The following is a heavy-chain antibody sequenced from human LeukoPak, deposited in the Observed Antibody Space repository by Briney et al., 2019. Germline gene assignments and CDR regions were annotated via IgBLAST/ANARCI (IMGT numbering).Heavy chain of an antibody. J-gene: IGHJ4*02. CDR2: MNPNSGNP. V-gene: IGHV1-8*01. CDR1: GYTFTSYD. D-gene: IGHD6-13*01. Sequence: ASVKVSCKASGYTFTSYDINWVRQATGQGLEWMGWMNPNSGNPGYAQKFQGRVTITADESTSTAYMELSSLRSEDTAVYYCARGDGYSSSWYRPGAYYFDYWGQGTLVTVSS. CDR3: ARGDGYSSSWYRPGAYYFDY.